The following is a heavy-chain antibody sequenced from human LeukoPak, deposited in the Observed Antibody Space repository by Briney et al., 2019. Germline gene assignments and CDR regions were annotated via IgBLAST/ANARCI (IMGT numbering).Heavy chain of an antibody. CDR1: GGSISSYS. J-gene: IGHJ5*02. CDR2: IYHSGST. V-gene: IGHV4-59*08. D-gene: IGHD4-23*01. CDR3: ARQAVVTPYNWFDP. Sequence: ASETLSLSCTVSGGSISSYSWSWIRQPPGKGLEWIGYIYHSGSTNYNPSLKSRATISVDTSKNRFSLKLNSVTATDTAVYYCARQAVVTPYNWFDPWGQGTLVTVSS.